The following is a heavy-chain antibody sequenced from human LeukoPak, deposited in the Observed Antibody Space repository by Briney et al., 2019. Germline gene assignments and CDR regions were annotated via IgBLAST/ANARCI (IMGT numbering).Heavy chain of an antibody. CDR2: ISASAGST. J-gene: IGHJ4*02. CDR3: AKSMFVYGDYVPDY. V-gene: IGHV3-23*01. D-gene: IGHD4-17*01. CDR1: KFTFSTYA. Sequence: TGGSLRLSCAASKFTFSTYAMSWVRQAPGNGLEWVSLISASAGSTYYADSVKGRFTISRDNSKNMLYLQMNSLRVEDTAVYYCAKSMFVYGDYVPDYWGQGTLVTVSS.